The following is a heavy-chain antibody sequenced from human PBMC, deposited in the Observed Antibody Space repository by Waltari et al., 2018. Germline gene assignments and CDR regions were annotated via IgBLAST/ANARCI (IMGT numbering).Heavy chain of an antibody. Sequence: EVQLVESGGGLIQPGGSLRLSCAASGFSVSNSDVSWVRQAPGKGLEWIAFMYVVDSTLYVDSVKGRFTVARDNSKNTVHLQMNSVRVDDTAVYYCATFSNWVHDTFDIWGQGTLVSVSS. J-gene: IGHJ3*02. D-gene: IGHD3-16*01. CDR2: MYVVDST. CDR3: ATFSNWVHDTFDI. V-gene: IGHV3-53*01. CDR1: GFSVSNSD.